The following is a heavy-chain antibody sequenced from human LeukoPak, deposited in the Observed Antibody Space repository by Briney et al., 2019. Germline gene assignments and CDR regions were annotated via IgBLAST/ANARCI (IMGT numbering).Heavy chain of an antibody. V-gene: IGHV1-46*01. CDR2: INPSGGTT. CDR3: ARTTEGGYTYGYFYYYYMDV. D-gene: IGHD5-18*01. J-gene: IGHJ6*03. Sequence: ASVKVSCKASGYTFTSYHMHWVRQAPGQGLEWMGIINPSGGTTNYAQKFRGRVTMTEDTSTDTAYMELSSLRSEDTAVYYCARTTEGGYTYGYFYYYYMDVWGKGTTVTISS. CDR1: GYTFTSYH.